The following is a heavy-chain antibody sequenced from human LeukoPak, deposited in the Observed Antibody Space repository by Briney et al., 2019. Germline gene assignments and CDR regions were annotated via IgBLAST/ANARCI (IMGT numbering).Heavy chain of an antibody. CDR2: ISSSSSYI. J-gene: IGHJ4*02. CDR1: GFTFSSYE. CDR3: ARGRTATVTTSNNY. Sequence: PGGSLRLSCAASGFTFSSYEMNWVRQAPGKGLEWVSYISSSSSYIYYADPVKGRFTISRDNAKNSLYLQMNSLRAEDTAVYYCARGRTATVTTSNNYWGQGTLVTVSS. D-gene: IGHD4-17*01. V-gene: IGHV3-21*05.